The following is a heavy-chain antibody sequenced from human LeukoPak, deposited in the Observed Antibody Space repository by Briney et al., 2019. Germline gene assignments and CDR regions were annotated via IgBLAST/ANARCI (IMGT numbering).Heavy chain of an antibody. Sequence: SETLSLTCAVYGGSFSGYYWSWIRQPPGKALEWIGEINLTGRTNYNPYLKSRVTISLDTSKNQFSLKLNPVTAADTAVYYCARGGGGVIITSYYYYLDVWAKGTTVTVSS. CDR2: INLTGRT. V-gene: IGHV4-34*01. CDR3: ARGGGGVIITSYYYYLDV. CDR1: GGSFSGYY. J-gene: IGHJ6*03. D-gene: IGHD3-3*01.